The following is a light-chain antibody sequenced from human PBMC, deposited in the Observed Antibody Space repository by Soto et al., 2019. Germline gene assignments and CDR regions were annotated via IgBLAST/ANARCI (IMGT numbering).Light chain of an antibody. CDR2: DVS. J-gene: IGLJ1*01. CDR1: SSDVGGYNY. Sequence: QPVLTQPRSVSGSPGQSVTISCTRTSSDVGGYNYVSWYQQHPGKAPKLMIYDVSKRPSGVPDRFSGSKSGNTASLTISGLQAENEADYYCCSYAGSYKGVFGTGTKVTVL. V-gene: IGLV2-11*01. CDR3: CSYAGSYKGV.